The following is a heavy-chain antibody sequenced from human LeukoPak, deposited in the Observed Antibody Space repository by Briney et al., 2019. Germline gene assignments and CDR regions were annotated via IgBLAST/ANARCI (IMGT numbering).Heavy chain of an antibody. CDR3: ARGMELDV. CDR2: ISYDGSNK. D-gene: IGHD3-3*01. Sequence: GGSLRLSCAASGFTFSSYAMHWVRQAPGKGLEWVAVISYDGSNKYYADSVKGRFTISRDNSKNTLYLQMNSLRAEDTAVYYCARGMELDVWGQGTTVTVSS. CDR1: GFTFSSYA. V-gene: IGHV3-30*14. J-gene: IGHJ6*02.